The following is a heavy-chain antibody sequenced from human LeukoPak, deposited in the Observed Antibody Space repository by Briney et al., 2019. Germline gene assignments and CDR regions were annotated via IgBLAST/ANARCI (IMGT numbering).Heavy chain of an antibody. CDR1: SGSFTGYY. CDR3: ARGGVVVVTAIGY. J-gene: IGHJ4*02. D-gene: IGHD2-21*02. CDR2: INHSGST. V-gene: IGHV4-34*01. Sequence: PSETLSLTCAVYSGSFTGYYWSWIRQPPGKGLEWIGEINHSGSTNYNPSLKSRVTISVDTSKNQFSLKLSSVTAADTAVYYCARGGVVVVTAIGYWGQGTLVTVSS.